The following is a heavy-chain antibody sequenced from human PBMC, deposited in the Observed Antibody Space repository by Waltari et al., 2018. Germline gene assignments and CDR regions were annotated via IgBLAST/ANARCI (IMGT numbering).Heavy chain of an antibody. D-gene: IGHD6-13*01. CDR3: AKDLYWWTAADY. J-gene: IGHJ4*02. V-gene: IGHV3-23*01. Sequence: EVQLLESVGGLIQPGESLRLPWGAFGFICCTNAMSWVRQSPGKGLEWVSGIGSGGETHYTDSVKGRFTISRDNSKSSLYLQMNSLRAEDTAVYYCAKDLYWWTAADYWGQGILVTVSS. CDR2: IGSGGET. CDR1: GFICCTNA.